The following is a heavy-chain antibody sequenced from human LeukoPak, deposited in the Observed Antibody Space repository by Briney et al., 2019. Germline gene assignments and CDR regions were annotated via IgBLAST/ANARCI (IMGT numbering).Heavy chain of an antibody. Sequence: ASVKVSCKASGYTFTGYYMHWVRQAPGQGLEWMGRINPNSGGTNYAQKFQGRVTMTRDTSISPAYMELSRLRSDDTAVYYCARSPGPVYFDWLPRVDYFDYWGQGTLVTVSS. CDR1: GYTFTGYY. D-gene: IGHD3-9*01. CDR2: INPNSGGT. V-gene: IGHV1-2*06. CDR3: ARSPGPVYFDWLPRVDYFDY. J-gene: IGHJ4*02.